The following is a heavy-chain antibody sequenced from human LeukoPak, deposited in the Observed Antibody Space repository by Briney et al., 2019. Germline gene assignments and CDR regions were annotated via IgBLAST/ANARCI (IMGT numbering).Heavy chain of an antibody. D-gene: IGHD4-17*01. V-gene: IGHV1-69*04. Sequence: SVKVSCKASGGTFSSYAISWVRQAPGQGLEWLGRIIPILGIANYAQKFQGRVTITADKSTSTAYMELSSLRSEDTAVYYCARALPLRGPIDYWGQGTPVTVSS. CDR1: GGTFSSYA. CDR3: ARALPLRGPIDY. J-gene: IGHJ4*02. CDR2: IIPILGIA.